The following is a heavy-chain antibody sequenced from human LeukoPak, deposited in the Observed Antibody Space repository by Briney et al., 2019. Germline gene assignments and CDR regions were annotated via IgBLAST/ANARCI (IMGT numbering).Heavy chain of an antibody. V-gene: IGHV3-7*01. CDR2: INKDGSDE. Sequence: GGSLSLSCAASGFTFSSYWMTWVRQAPGKGLEWVANINKDGSDEYYVDSVKGRFTISRDNAKRSLFLQVNSLRAEDTAVYYCARDTATGFANWGQGTLVTVSS. CDR1: GFTFSSYW. J-gene: IGHJ4*02. CDR3: ARDTATGFAN. D-gene: IGHD6-25*01.